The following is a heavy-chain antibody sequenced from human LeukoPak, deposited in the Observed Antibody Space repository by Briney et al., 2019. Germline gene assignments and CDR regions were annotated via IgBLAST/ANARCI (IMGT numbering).Heavy chain of an antibody. CDR3: AKDAGSGSYPDY. D-gene: IGHD3-10*01. Sequence: GGSLRLSCAASGFTFDDYTMHWVPQAPGKVLEWVSLISWDGGSTYYADSVKGRFTISRDNSKNSLYLQMNSLRTEDTALYYCAKDAGSGSYPDYWGQGTLVTVSS. J-gene: IGHJ4*02. CDR2: ISWDGGST. V-gene: IGHV3-43*01. CDR1: GFTFDDYT.